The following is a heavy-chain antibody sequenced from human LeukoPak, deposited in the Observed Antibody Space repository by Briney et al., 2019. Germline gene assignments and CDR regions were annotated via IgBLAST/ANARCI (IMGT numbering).Heavy chain of an antibody. J-gene: IGHJ4*02. CDR2: IYPRDGST. Sequence: ASVKVSCKASGYTSTSNYIHWVRQAPGQGLEWMGMIYPRDGSTSYAQKFQGRVTVTRDTSTNTVHMELSGLRSEDTAVYYCARGAPQQYDYVWGSYRPHFDYWGQGTLVTVSS. CDR1: GYTSTSNY. D-gene: IGHD3-16*02. V-gene: IGHV1-46*01. CDR3: ARGAPQQYDYVWGSYRPHFDY.